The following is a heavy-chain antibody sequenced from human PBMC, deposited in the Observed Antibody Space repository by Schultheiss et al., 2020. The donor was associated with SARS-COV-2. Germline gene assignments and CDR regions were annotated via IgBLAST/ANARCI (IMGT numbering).Heavy chain of an antibody. CDR2: ISGSGGST. V-gene: IGHV3-23*01. Sequence: GGSLRLSCAASGFTFSDYYMSWIRQAPGKGLEWVSAISGSGGSTYYADSVKGRFTISRDNSKNTLYLQMNSLRAEDTAVYYCARDGGDSDWFDPWGQGTLVTVSS. J-gene: IGHJ5*02. CDR3: ARDGGDSDWFDP. D-gene: IGHD2-21*01. CDR1: GFTFSDYY.